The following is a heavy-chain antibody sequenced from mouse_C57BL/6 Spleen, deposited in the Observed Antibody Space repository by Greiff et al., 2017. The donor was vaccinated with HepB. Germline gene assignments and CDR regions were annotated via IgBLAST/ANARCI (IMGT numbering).Heavy chain of an antibody. CDR3: ARPHYDYDERAWFAY. CDR1: GYTFTSYW. V-gene: IGHV1-53*01. J-gene: IGHJ3*01. CDR2: INPSNGGT. D-gene: IGHD2-4*01. Sequence: QVQLQQPGTELVKPGASVKLSCKASGYTFTSYWMHWVKQRPGQGLEWIGNINPSNGGTNYNEKFKSKATLTVDKSSSTAYMQLSSLTSEDYAVYYCARPHYDYDERAWFAYWGQGTLVTVSA.